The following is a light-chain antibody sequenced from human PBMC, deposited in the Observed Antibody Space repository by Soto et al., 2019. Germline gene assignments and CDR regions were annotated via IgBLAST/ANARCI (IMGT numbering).Light chain of an antibody. V-gene: IGKV3-20*01. CDR1: QSVSSSY. J-gene: IGKJ3*01. CDR3: QQYGSSPPFS. Sequence: EIVFTQSPGTLSLSPGQRATLSCRASQSVSSSYLAWYQQKPGQAPRLLIYGASSRATGIPDRFSGSGSGTDFALTISRLEREGVAGYYCQQYGSSPPFSFGPGTKVDIK. CDR2: GAS.